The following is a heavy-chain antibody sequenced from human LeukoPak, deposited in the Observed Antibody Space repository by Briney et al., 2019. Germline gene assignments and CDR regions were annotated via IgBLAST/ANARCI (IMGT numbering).Heavy chain of an antibody. CDR1: GFTFSSYS. V-gene: IGHV3-21*01. Sequence: PGGSLRLSCAASGFTFSSYSMNWVRQAPGKGLEWVSSISSSSSYIYYADSVKGRFTISRDNAKNSLYLQMNSLRAEDTAVYYCAKGTFHYYDSSGYPPDWGKGTTVTVSS. CDR3: AKGTFHYYDSSGYPPD. CDR2: ISSSSSYI. D-gene: IGHD3-22*01. J-gene: IGHJ6*04.